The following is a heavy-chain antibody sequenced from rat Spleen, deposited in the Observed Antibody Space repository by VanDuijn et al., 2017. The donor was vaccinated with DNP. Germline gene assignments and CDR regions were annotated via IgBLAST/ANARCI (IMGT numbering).Heavy chain of an antibody. D-gene: IGHD1-1*01. CDR2: ISTTGGKT. Sequence: EVQLVESGGGLVQPGGSMKLSCAASGFTFSSFPMAWVRQAPTKDLEWVAIISTTGGKTDYRDSVKGRFTVSRDNARSTLYLQMDSLRSEDTATYYCTSLLLKWSFDYWGQGVMVTVSS. V-gene: IGHV5-46*01. CDR1: GFTFSSFP. CDR3: TSLLLKWSFDY. J-gene: IGHJ2*01.